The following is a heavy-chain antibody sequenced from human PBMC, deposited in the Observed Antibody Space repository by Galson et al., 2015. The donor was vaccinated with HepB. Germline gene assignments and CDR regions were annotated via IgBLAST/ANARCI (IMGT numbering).Heavy chain of an antibody. D-gene: IGHD5-24*01. V-gene: IGHV2-70*04. CDR3: ARILGDGNIDY. CDR1: GFSLSTSGVR. Sequence: PALVKPTQPLTLTCTFSGFSLSTSGVRVSWLRQPPGKALEWLARIDWDDDKFYSTSLKTRLTISKDTSKNQVVLTMTNMDPVDTATYYCARILGDGNIDYWGQGTLVTVSS. CDR2: IDWDDDK. J-gene: IGHJ4*02.